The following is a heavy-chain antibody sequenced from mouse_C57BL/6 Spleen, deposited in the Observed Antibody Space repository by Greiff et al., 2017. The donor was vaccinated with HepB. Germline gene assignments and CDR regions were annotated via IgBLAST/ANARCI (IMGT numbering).Heavy chain of an antibody. CDR1: GFTFSDYG. V-gene: IGHV5-17*01. CDR2: ISSGSSTI. Sequence: LMESGGGLVKPGGSLKLSCAASGFTFSDYGMHWVRQAPEKGLEWVAYISSGSSTIYYADTVKGRFTISRDNAKNTLFLQMTSLRSEDTAMYYCAREGPFPGYYFDYWGQGTTLTVSS. CDR3: AREGPFPGYYFDY. J-gene: IGHJ2*01.